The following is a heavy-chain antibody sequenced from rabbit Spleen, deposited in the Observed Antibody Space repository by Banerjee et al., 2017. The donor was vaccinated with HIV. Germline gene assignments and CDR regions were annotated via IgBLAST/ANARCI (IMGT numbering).Heavy chain of an antibody. V-gene: IGHV1S45*01. D-gene: IGHD2-1*01. J-gene: IGHJ4*01. Sequence: QEQLVESGGGLVKPEGSLKLSCTASGFSFSSIYWICWVRQAPGKGLEWISCIAGSSSDFTYSATWAKGRFTISKASSTTVTLQMTSLTVADTATYFCARGSATMTMVITGYYFNLWGQGTLVTVS. CDR2: IAGSSSDFT. CDR1: GFSFSSIYW. CDR3: ARGSATMTMVITGYYFNL.